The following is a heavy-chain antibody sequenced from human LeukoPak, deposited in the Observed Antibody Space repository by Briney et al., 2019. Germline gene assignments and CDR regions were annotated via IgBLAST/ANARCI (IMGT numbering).Heavy chain of an antibody. Sequence: GASVKVSCKASGGTLSRYAISWVRQAPGQGPEWMGGIIPIFGTTNYAQKFQGRVTITADESTSKAYMELSSLRSEDTAVYYCARIVGIASRGYFDYWGQGTLVTVSS. J-gene: IGHJ4*02. CDR2: IIPIFGTT. CDR1: GGTLSRYA. CDR3: ARIVGIASRGYFDY. D-gene: IGHD3-10*01. V-gene: IGHV1-69*01.